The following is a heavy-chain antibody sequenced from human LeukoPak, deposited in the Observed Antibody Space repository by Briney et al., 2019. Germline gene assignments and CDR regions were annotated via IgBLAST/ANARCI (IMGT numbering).Heavy chain of an antibody. CDR3: TTGVTTVTTFSFDY. CDR1: GFTFSNAW. CDR2: IKSKTDGGTT. D-gene: IGHD4-17*01. Sequence: GGSLRLSCAASGFTFSNAWMSWVRQAPGKGLEWVGRIKSKTDGGTTDYAAPVKGRFTISRDDSKNTLYLQMNSLKTEDTAVYYCTTGVTTVTTFSFDYWGLGTLVTVSS. J-gene: IGHJ4*02. V-gene: IGHV3-15*01.